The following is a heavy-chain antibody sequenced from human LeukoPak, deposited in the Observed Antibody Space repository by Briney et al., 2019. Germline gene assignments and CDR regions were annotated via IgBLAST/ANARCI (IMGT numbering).Heavy chain of an antibody. V-gene: IGHV4-59*01. J-gene: IGHJ5*02. Sequence: SETLSLTCTVSGVSISSYYWTWIRQTPGKGLEWLGFVYYTGSTSYNPSLKGRLNISVDTCQNQFSLKLNSVSAADTAVYFCARGYNFYGAGTWAAGKNWFDPWGQGILVTVSS. CDR1: GVSISSYY. CDR2: VYYTGST. CDR3: ARGYNFYGAGTWAAGKNWFDP. D-gene: IGHD3-10*01.